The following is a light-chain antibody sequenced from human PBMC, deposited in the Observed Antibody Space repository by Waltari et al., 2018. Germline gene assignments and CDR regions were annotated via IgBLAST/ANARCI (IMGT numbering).Light chain of an antibody. Sequence: DIVMTQSPDSLAVSLGERATINCKSSQSLLYSSNNKYYLAWYQQRPGQPPKLLIYWASTRESGVPDRFSGSGSGTDFTLTISSLQAEDVAVYYCQQYYSTLSWTFGQETKVEIK. J-gene: IGKJ1*01. V-gene: IGKV4-1*01. CDR2: WAS. CDR1: QSLLYSSNNKYY. CDR3: QQYYSTLSWT.